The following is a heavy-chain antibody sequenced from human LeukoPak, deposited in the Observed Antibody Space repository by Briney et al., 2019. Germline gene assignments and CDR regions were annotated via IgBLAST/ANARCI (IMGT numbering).Heavy chain of an antibody. CDR3: LYYYDSSGYEEGPDYYYYYGMDV. CDR1: GFTFSSYG. Sequence: PGGSLRLSCAASGFTFSSYGMHWVRQASGKGLEWVGRIRSKANSYATVYAASVKGRFTISRDDSKNTAYLQMNSLKTEDTAVYYCLYYYDSSGYEEGPDYYYYYGMDVWGQGTTVTVSS. J-gene: IGHJ6*02. CDR2: IRSKANSYAT. D-gene: IGHD3-22*01. V-gene: IGHV3-73*01.